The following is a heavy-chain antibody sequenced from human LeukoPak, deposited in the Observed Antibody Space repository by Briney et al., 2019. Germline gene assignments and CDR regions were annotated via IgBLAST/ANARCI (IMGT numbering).Heavy chain of an antibody. CDR2: IKEDGSEE. V-gene: IGHV3-7*05. CDR1: GFTFSNYW. J-gene: IGHJ6*02. CDR3: ARGHYGMDV. Sequence: PGGSLRLSCAASGFTFSNYWMTWGRQAPGKGLNWVAHIKEDGSEEYYVDSVKGRFTMSRDNAKNSLYLQMSRLRAEDTAVYYCARGHYGMDVWGQGTTVTVSS.